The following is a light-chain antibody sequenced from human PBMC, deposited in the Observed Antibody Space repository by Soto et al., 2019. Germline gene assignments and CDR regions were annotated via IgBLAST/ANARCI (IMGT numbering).Light chain of an antibody. CDR1: QGVSNW. V-gene: IGKV1-12*01. CDR2: AAS. CDR3: QQANSFPAFT. J-gene: IGKJ3*01. Sequence: DIQMTQSPSSVSASVGDRVIITCRASQGVSNWLAWYQQKPGQAPKLLIYAASTLQTGVPSRFSGSGSGTEFTLTISNLQPEDFVTYYCQQANSFPAFTFGPGTKVDVK.